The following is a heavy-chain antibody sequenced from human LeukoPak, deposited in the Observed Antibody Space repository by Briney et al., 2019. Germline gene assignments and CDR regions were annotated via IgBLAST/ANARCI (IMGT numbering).Heavy chain of an antibody. V-gene: IGHV3-21*01. CDR1: GFTFSTYT. CDR3: AREAGSCSSTSCEEDYYYFYMDV. J-gene: IGHJ6*03. CDR2: ITGSSTYI. D-gene: IGHD2-2*03. Sequence: GGSLRLSCAASGFTFSTYTINWVRQAPGKGLEWVSSITGSSTYIFYADSVKGRFTVSRDNAKNSLFLQMNSLRAEDTAVYYCAREAGSCSSTSCEEDYYYFYMDVWGKGTTVTVSS.